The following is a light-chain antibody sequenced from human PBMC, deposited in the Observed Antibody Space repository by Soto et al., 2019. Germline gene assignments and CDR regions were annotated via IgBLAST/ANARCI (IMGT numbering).Light chain of an antibody. CDR2: IAS. V-gene: IGKV3-20*01. J-gene: IGKJ1*01. Sequence: EIVLTQSPGTLSLSPGERATLSCRASQSVGSNYLAWYQQKPGQAPRLLIYIASGRAAGIPDRFSGSGSGTDFTLTISRVEPEDFAVYYCQQYGNSPWTFGQGTKVEIK. CDR3: QQYGNSPWT. CDR1: QSVGSNY.